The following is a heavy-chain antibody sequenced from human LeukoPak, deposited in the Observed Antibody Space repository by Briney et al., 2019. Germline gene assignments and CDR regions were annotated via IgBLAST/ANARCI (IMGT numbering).Heavy chain of an antibody. CDR3: ARSYCCAYCGGDCSRNWFDP. CDR1: GFTFSSYA. Sequence: PGRSLRLSCAASGFTFSSYAMHWVRQAPGKGLEWVAVISYDGSNKYYADSVKGRFTISRDKSKNTLYLQMNSLRAEDTAVYYCARSYCCAYCGGDCSRNWFDPWGQGTLVTVSS. CDR2: ISYDGSNK. V-gene: IGHV3-30-3*01. D-gene: IGHD2-21*02. J-gene: IGHJ5*02.